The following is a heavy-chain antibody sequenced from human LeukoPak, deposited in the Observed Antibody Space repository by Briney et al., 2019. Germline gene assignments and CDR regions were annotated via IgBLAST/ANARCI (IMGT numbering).Heavy chain of an antibody. CDR3: ARGRNRYYYGSGSYYDPRYFDY. Sequence: PSETLSLTRTVSGVSISSSNSYWGWIRQPPGKGLEWIGSIYYSGNTYYNPSLKSRLTMSVEASKTQFSLRLSSVTAADTAVYYCARGRNRYYYGSGSYYDPRYFDYWGQGTLVTVSS. V-gene: IGHV4-39*07. J-gene: IGHJ4*02. CDR2: IYYSGNT. D-gene: IGHD3-10*01. CDR1: GVSISSSNSY.